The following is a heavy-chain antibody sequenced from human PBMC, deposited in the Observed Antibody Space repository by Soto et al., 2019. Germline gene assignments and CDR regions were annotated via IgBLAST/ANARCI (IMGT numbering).Heavy chain of an antibody. Sequence: QVQLQQWGAGLLKPSETLSLTCAVYGGSFSGYYWSWIRKPPGKGLEWIGEINHSGSTNYNPSLTTRVTISVDTSKNQFSLKLSSVTAADTAVYYCARDRAVVVAATLGWFDPWGQGTLVTVSS. J-gene: IGHJ5*02. V-gene: IGHV4-34*01. D-gene: IGHD2-15*01. CDR1: GGSFSGYY. CDR2: INHSGST. CDR3: ARDRAVVVAATLGWFDP.